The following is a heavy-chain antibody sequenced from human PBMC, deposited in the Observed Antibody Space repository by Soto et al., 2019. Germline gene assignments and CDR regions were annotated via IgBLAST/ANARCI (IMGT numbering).Heavy chain of an antibody. CDR1: CGSISSSSFC. D-gene: IGHD2-15*01. CDR2: IRYGGDA. CDR3: AKDASCYSCGA. J-gene: IGHJ4*02. V-gene: IGHV4-39*01. Sequence: SVTLCLPWAVSCGSISSSSFCWSWLRQTPGKGLEWIGSIRYGGDASYDPSLKSQVTISIDSSKNQFSLSLTSVTAADTATYYGAKDASCYSCGAWGQGAPVTVSS.